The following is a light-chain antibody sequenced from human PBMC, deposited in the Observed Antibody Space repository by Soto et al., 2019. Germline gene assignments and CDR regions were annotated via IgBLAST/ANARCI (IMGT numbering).Light chain of an antibody. CDR3: QPYNNWPLT. V-gene: IGKV3-15*01. CDR2: DTS. J-gene: IGKJ4*01. CDR1: QGIGDT. Sequence: EVVMRQSPATQSVSPGEGATLSCRASQGIGDTLAWYQHKPGQTPSLLIYDTSTRATGVPTRFSGSRSGAEFTLTINSLQSEDFAVYYCQPYNNWPLTFGGGTKVEIK.